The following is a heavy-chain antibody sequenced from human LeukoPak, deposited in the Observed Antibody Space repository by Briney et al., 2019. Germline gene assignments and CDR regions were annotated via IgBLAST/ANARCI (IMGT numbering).Heavy chain of an antibody. CDR1: GGSISSYY. Sequence: SETLSLTCTVSGGSISSYYWSWIQQPPGKGLEWIGYIYYSGSTNYNPSLKSRVTISVDTSKNQFSLKLSSVTAADTAVYYCASLTPPFSVDYWGQGTLVTVSS. J-gene: IGHJ4*02. V-gene: IGHV4-59*08. CDR2: IYYSGST. D-gene: IGHD3-3*02. CDR3: ASLTPPFSVDY.